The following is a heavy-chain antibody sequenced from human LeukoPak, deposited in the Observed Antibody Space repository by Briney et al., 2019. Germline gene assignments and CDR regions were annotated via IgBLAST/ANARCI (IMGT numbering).Heavy chain of an antibody. CDR3: AKPDYDFWSGYPPTHFDY. J-gene: IGHJ4*02. CDR2: ISSSSSTI. Sequence: GGSLRLSCAASGFTFSSYSMNWVRQAPGKGLVWVSYISSSSSTIYYADSVKGRFTISRDNAKNSLYLQMNSLRAEDTAVYYCAKPDYDFWSGYPPTHFDYWGQGTLVTVSS. CDR1: GFTFSSYS. D-gene: IGHD3-3*01. V-gene: IGHV3-48*01.